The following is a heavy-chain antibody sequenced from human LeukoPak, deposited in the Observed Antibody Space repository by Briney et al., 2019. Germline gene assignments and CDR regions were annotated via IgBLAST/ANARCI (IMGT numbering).Heavy chain of an antibody. CDR3: ARHLSSSYGSGPYYFDY. V-gene: IGHV4-34*01. D-gene: IGHD2-15*01. J-gene: IGHJ4*02. CDR2: INHSGST. Sequence: PSETLSLTCAVYGESFSGYYWSWIRQPPGKGLEWIGEINHSGSTNYNPSLKSRVTISVDTSKNQFSLKLSSVTAADTAVYYCARHLSSSYGSGPYYFDYWGQGTLVTVSS. CDR1: GESFSGYY.